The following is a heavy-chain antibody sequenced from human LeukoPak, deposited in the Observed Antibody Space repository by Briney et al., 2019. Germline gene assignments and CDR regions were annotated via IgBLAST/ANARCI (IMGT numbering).Heavy chain of an antibody. J-gene: IGHJ6*02. D-gene: IGHD2-15*01. CDR1: GGSISSYY. V-gene: IGHV4-59*01. Sequence: PSETLSLTCTVSGGSISSYYWSWIRQPPGKGLEWIGYIYYSGSTNYNPSLKSRVTISVDTSKNQFSLKLSSVTAADTAVYYCARSPRSTQGMDVWGQGTTVTVSS. CDR2: IYYSGST. CDR3: ARSPRSTQGMDV.